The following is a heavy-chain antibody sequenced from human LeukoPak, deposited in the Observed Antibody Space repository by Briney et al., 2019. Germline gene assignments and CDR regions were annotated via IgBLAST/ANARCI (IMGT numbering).Heavy chain of an antibody. CDR2: ISSSSSYT. V-gene: IGHV3-21*05. CDR1: GFTFSSYA. D-gene: IGHD4-17*01. Sequence: GGSLRLSCAASGFTFSSYATHWVRQAPGKGLEWVSYISSSSSYTNYADSVKGRFTISRDNAKNSLYLQMNSLRAEDTAVYYCARASTTVTPYYCYGMDVWGKGTTVTVSS. J-gene: IGHJ6*04. CDR3: ARASTTVTPYYCYGMDV.